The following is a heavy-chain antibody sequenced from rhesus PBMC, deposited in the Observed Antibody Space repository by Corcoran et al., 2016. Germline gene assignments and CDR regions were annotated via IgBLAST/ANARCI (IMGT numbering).Heavy chain of an antibody. CDR3: ARRLATVTLSYFDY. J-gene: IGHJ4*01. D-gene: IGHD5-36*02. Sequence: QVQLQESGPGLVKPSETLSLTGAVPGGSISSSNWWSWIRQSPGKGLEWIGYLYGGSGSTSYNPSLKSRVTISTDTSKNQFSLKLSSVTAADTAVYYCARRLATVTLSYFDYWGQGVLVTVSS. V-gene: IGHV4S7*01. CDR2: LYGGSGST. CDR1: GGSISSSNW.